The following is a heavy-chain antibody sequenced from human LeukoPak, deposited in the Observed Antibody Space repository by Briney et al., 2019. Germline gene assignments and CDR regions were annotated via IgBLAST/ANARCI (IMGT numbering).Heavy chain of an antibody. J-gene: IGHJ4*02. CDR2: IRQDGSEK. Sequence: GGSLRLSCAASGFTFSSYWMSWVRQAPGKGLEWVANIRQDGSEKYYVDSVKGRFTISRDNAKNSLYLQMNSLRAEDTAVYYCARDSITIFGVVRFDYWGQGTLVTVSS. CDR1: GFTFSSYW. D-gene: IGHD3-3*01. CDR3: ARDSITIFGVVRFDY. V-gene: IGHV3-7*01.